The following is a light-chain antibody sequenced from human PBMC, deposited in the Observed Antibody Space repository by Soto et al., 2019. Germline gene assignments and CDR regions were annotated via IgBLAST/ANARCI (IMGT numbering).Light chain of an antibody. CDR2: GTS. Sequence: EIVLTQSPGTLSLSPGERATLSCRASQSVSSSFLAWYQQKPGQPPRLLIYGTSSSATGIPERFSGSGSGTDFTLTISRLEPEDFAVYYCQHYRSSWTFGRGTKVEVK. V-gene: IGKV3-20*01. J-gene: IGKJ1*01. CDR3: QHYRSSWT. CDR1: QSVSSSF.